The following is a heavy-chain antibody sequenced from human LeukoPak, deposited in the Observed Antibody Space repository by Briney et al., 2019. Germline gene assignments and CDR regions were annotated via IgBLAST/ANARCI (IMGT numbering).Heavy chain of an antibody. CDR3: ASHCSGGSCSDDAFDI. V-gene: IGHV3-20*04. J-gene: IGHJ3*02. CDR1: GFTFDDYA. Sequence: GGSMRPSWAAAGFTFDDYAMSWVSQLPGKGLGWVSGINWNGGSTGYADSVKGRLTISRDNAKNSLYLQMNSLRAEDTALYYCASHCSGGSCSDDAFDIWGQGTMVTVSS. D-gene: IGHD2-15*01. CDR2: INWNGGST.